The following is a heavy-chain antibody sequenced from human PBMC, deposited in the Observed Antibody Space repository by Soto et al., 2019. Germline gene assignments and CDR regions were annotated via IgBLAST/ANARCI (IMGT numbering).Heavy chain of an antibody. CDR3: SRSLNS. V-gene: IGHV3-7*01. CDR1: GFACSSFW. J-gene: IGHJ4*02. Sequence: XGGSLRLYCAAAGFACSSFWMDWVRQAPGKGLEWVANINPDGSEKHYVDSVKGRFTISRDNVRNSLYLQMSSLTAEDSALYYCSRSLNSWGQGTRVTVSS. CDR2: INPDGSEK.